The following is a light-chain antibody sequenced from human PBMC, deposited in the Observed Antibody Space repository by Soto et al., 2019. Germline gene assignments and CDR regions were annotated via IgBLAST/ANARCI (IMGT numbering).Light chain of an antibody. V-gene: IGKV3-11*01. CDR3: QQRSNWPPYT. J-gene: IGKJ2*01. Sequence: EIVLTQSPATRSLSPGERATLSCRASQRFSSYLAWYQQKPGQAPRLLIYDASNRATGIPARFSGSGSGTDLTLTISSLEPEDFAVYYCQQRSNWPPYTFGQGTKLEIK. CDR2: DAS. CDR1: QRFSSY.